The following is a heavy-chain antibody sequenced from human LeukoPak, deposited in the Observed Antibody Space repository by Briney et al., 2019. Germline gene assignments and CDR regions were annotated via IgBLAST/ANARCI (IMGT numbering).Heavy chain of an antibody. CDR3: AKGFRSDGTCYSSADY. Sequence: GSLRLSCAASGFTFSRFAMSGVRQAPGKALEWVSTICGSSDNTYNADSVKGRFTISRGNSKNTLYLQMNSLRDEDTAIYYCAKGFRSDGTCYSSADYWGQGTLVTVSS. CDR2: ICGSSDNT. CDR1: GFTFSRFA. D-gene: IGHD2-15*01. V-gene: IGHV3-23*01. J-gene: IGHJ4*02.